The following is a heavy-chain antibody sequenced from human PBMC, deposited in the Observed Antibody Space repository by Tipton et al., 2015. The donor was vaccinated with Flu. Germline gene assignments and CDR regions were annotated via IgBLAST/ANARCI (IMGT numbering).Heavy chain of an antibody. J-gene: IGHJ4*02. CDR2: MHRNSGNT. CDR3: ARGGAAVATRGLLNY. D-gene: IGHD6-13*01. CDR1: GYTFTRYD. Sequence: QLVQSGAEVKKPGASVKVSCKASGYTFTRYDINWVRQATGQGLEWMGWMHRNSGNTGYAQKFQGRVTITRNTSISTAYMELSSLRSEDTAVYYCARGGAAVATRGLLNYWGQGTLVTVSS. V-gene: IGHV1-8*03.